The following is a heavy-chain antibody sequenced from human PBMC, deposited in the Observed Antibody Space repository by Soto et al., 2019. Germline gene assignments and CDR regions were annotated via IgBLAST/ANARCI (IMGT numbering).Heavy chain of an antibody. CDR3: ARDMTRTVVPYCDC. CDR1: GGTFSNYV. V-gene: IGHV1-69*06. CDR2: IISISGAA. J-gene: IGHJ4*02. D-gene: IGHD1-7*01. Sequence: QVQLVQSGAEVKKPGSSVKVSCKASGGTFSNYVVNWVRQAPGHVLEWMGRIISISGAANYAQKFQGRVTITADKSTSTSYMELSSLRSEDTAVYYGARDMTRTVVPYCDCCGQGTLVTVSS.